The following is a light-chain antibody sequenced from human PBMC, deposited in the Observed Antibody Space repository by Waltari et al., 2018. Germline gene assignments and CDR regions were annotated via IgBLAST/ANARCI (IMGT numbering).Light chain of an antibody. Sequence: QSALTQPASVSGSPGQSITISCTGTSSDVGTYTLVPWYQQHPGEAPKLLIYEATKRPSGVSNRFSASKSGNTASLTISGLQVEDEADYYCCSYATIGTLYVFGTGTKVTVL. V-gene: IGLV2-23*01. CDR3: CSYATIGTLYV. CDR2: EAT. CDR1: SSDVGTYTL. J-gene: IGLJ1*01.